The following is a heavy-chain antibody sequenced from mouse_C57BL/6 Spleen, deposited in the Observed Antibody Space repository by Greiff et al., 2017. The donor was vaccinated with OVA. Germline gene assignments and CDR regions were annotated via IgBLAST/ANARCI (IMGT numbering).Heavy chain of an antibody. CDR3: ARVDYDYDAAWFAY. J-gene: IGHJ3*01. Sequence: EVKVEESGPGLVKPSQSLSLTCSVTGYSITSGYYWNWIRQFPGNKLEWMGYISYDGSNNYNPSLKNRISITRDTSKNQFFLKLNSVTTEDTATYYCARVDYDYDAAWFAYWGQGTLVTVSA. V-gene: IGHV3-6*01. CDR1: GYSITSGYY. CDR2: ISYDGSN. D-gene: IGHD2-4*01.